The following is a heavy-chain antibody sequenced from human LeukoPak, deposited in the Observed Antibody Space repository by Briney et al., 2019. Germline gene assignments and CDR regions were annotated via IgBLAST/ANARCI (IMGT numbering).Heavy chain of an antibody. CDR3: ARDVGYYDSSGYYDC. J-gene: IGHJ4*02. CDR2: IYYSGST. Sequence: SETLSLTCTVSGGSISSYYWSWIRQPPGKGLEWIGYIYYSGSTNYNPSLKSRVTISVDTSKNQFSLKLSSVTAADTAVYYCARDVGYYDSSGYYDCWGQGTLVTVSS. D-gene: IGHD3-22*01. CDR1: GGSISSYY. V-gene: IGHV4-59*01.